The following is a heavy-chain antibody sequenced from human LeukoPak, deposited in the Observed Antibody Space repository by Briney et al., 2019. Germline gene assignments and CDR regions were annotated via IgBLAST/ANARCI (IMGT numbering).Heavy chain of an antibody. CDR2: ISSSGSYI. J-gene: IGHJ3*02. Sequence: GGSLRLSCAASGFXFTSYAITWVRQAPGTGLEWVSSISSSGSYIYYADSLKGRFTVSRDNARKSLYLQMNSLRAEDTAVYYCARASDHDWGSYRWDAFDIWGQGTMVTVSS. CDR3: ARASDHDWGSYRWDAFDI. CDR1: GFXFTSYA. V-gene: IGHV3-21*01. D-gene: IGHD3-16*02.